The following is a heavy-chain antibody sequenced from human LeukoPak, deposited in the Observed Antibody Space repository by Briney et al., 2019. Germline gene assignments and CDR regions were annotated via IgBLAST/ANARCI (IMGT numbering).Heavy chain of an antibody. Sequence: PGGSLRLSCAASGFTFSSYSMNWVRQAPGKGLEWVSYISSSSSTIYYADSVKGRFTISRDNAKNSLYLQMNSLRAEDTAVYYCAKTYDFWSGYYTGGPLGFDYWGQGTLVTVSS. V-gene: IGHV3-48*01. CDR1: GFTFSSYS. CDR3: AKTYDFWSGYYTGGPLGFDY. D-gene: IGHD3-3*01. CDR2: ISSSSSTI. J-gene: IGHJ4*02.